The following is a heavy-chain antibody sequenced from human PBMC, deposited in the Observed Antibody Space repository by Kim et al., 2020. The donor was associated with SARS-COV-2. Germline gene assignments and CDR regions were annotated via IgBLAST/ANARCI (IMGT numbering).Heavy chain of an antibody. J-gene: IGHJ6*03. CDR3: ARGRDFLVLPDHYYHMDV. D-gene: IGHD2-2*01. Sequence: GGSLRLSCAASGFTFSLYWVTWVRQAPGKGLEWVANIKPDGSDKFYVDSVKGRFTLSRDNAKNSLYLQMNSLRAEDTAVYYCARGRDFLVLPDHYYHMDVAGEGNTVTVSS. CDR2: IKPDGSDK. CDR1: GFTFSLYW. V-gene: IGHV3-7*01.